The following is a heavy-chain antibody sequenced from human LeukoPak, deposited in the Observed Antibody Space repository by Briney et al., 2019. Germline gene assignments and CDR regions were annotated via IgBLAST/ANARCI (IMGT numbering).Heavy chain of an antibody. D-gene: IGHD1-7*01. J-gene: IGHJ4*02. CDR3: AKERLELRSLDY. CDR2: IWYDGSNK. V-gene: IGHV3-33*06. Sequence: GGSLRLSCAASGFTFSSYGMHWVRQAPGKGLEWVAVIWYDGSNKYYADSVKGRFTISRDDSKNTLYLQMNSLRAEDTAVYYCAKERLELRSLDYWGQGTLVTVSS. CDR1: GFTFSSYG.